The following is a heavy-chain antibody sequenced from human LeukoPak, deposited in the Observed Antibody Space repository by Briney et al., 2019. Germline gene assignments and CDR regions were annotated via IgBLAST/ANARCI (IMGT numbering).Heavy chain of an antibody. J-gene: IGHJ5*02. CDR1: GFTFSNYN. CDR3: ARDEDKRLPINYFDP. D-gene: IGHD2-15*01. Sequence: RGSLRLSCAASGFTFSNYNMNWVRQAPGKGLEWISFINSRSTTIYYADSVKGRFTISRDNARNSLDLQMNSLRVEDTAVYYCARDEDKRLPINYFDPWGQGTLVTVSS. CDR2: INSRSTTI. V-gene: IGHV3-48*04.